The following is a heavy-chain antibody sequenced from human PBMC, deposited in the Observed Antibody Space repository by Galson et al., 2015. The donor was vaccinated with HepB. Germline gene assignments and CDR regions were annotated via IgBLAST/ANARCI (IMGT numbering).Heavy chain of an antibody. Sequence: SLRLSCAASGFTFSSYAMSWVRQAPGKGLEWVSAISGSGGSTYYADSVKGRFTISRDNSKNTLYLQMNSLRAEDTAVYYCAKDGGGSKEDIVVVVAAPLDYWGQGTLVTVSS. CDR3: AKDGGGSKEDIVVVVAAPLDY. V-gene: IGHV3-23*01. CDR2: ISGSGGST. J-gene: IGHJ4*02. D-gene: IGHD2-15*01. CDR1: GFTFSSYA.